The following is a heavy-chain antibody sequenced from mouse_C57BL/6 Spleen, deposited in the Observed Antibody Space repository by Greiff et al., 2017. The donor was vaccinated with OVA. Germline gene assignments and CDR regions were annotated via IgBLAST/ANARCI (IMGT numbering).Heavy chain of an antibody. D-gene: IGHD1-1*01. CDR3: AREIITTVVEGY. CDR2: IYPRSGNT. J-gene: IGHJ2*01. CDR1: GYTFTSYG. Sequence: VQLQESGAELARPGASVKLSCKASGYTFTSYGISWVKQRTGQGLEWIGEIYPRSGNTYYNEKFKGKATLTADKSSSTAYMELRSLTSEDSAVYFCAREIITTVVEGYWGQGTTLTVSS. V-gene: IGHV1-81*01.